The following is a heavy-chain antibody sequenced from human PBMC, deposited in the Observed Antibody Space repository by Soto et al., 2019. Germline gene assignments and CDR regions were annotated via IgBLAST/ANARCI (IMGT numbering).Heavy chain of an antibody. J-gene: IGHJ4*02. CDR2: IFSNDEK. D-gene: IGHD6-13*01. Sequence: SGPTLVNPTETLTLTCTVSGFSLSNARMGVSWIRQPPGKALEWLAHIFSNDEKPYSTSLKSRLTISKDTSKSQVVLTMTNMDPVDTATYYCARTLDSSSWSFDYWGQGTLVTVSS. CDR3: ARTLDSSSWSFDY. CDR1: GFSLSNARMG. V-gene: IGHV2-26*01.